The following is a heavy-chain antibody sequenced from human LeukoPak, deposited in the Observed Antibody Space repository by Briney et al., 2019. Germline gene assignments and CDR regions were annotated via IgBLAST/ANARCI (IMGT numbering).Heavy chain of an antibody. Sequence: SETLSLTCTVSGGSISSYYWSWIRQPPGKGLEWIGYIYYSGSTNYNPSLKSRVTISVDTSKNQFSLKLSSVTAADTAVYYCARDYGDYWFDPWGQGTLVTVSS. J-gene: IGHJ5*02. CDR3: ARDYGDYWFDP. V-gene: IGHV4-59*01. CDR2: IYYSGST. D-gene: IGHD4-17*01. CDR1: GGSISSYY.